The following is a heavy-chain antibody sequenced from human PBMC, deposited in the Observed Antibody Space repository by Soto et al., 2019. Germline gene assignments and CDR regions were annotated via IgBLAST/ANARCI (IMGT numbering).Heavy chain of an antibody. D-gene: IGHD1-7*01. J-gene: IGHJ6*02. V-gene: IGHV1-69*12. CDR2: IIPIFGTA. CDR1: GGTFSSYA. CDR3: ARGLTGTTIAPRYYYGMDV. Sequence: QVQLVQSGAEVKKPGSSVKVSCKASGGTFSSYAISWVRQAPGQGLEWMGGIIPIFGTANYAQKFQGRVTITADESTSTAYMELSSLRSEDTAVYYCARGLTGTTIAPRYYYGMDVWGQGTTVTVSS.